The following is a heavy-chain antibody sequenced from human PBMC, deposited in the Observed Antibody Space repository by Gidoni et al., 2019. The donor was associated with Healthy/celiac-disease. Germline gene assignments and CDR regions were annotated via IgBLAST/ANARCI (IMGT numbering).Heavy chain of an antibody. J-gene: IGHJ4*02. D-gene: IGHD3-22*01. V-gene: IGHV1-18*01. CDR3: ARDGGYYYDSSGYYYVGSFDY. CDR1: GYTVTSYG. Sequence: QVQLVQSGAEVKKPGASVKVSCKASGYTVTSYGISWVRQAPGQGLEWMGWISAYNGNTNYAQKLQGRVTMTTDTSTSTAYMELRSLRSDDTAVYYCARDGGYYYDSSGYYYVGSFDYWGQGTLVTVSS. CDR2: ISAYNGNT.